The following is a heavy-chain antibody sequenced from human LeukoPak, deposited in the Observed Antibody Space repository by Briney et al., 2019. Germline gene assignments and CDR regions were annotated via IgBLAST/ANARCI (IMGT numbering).Heavy chain of an antibody. D-gene: IGHD2-2*01. CDR3: ARARYGSTSCPHYFDY. Sequence: SETLSLTCTVSGGSITSNYWTWMRQPPGKGLELIGFFYYSGSTNYNPSLKSRVTISLDTSKNQFSLKLTSVTAADTAVYYCARARYGSTSCPHYFDYWGQGTLVTVSS. CDR2: FYYSGST. J-gene: IGHJ4*02. CDR1: GGSITSNY. V-gene: IGHV4-59*01.